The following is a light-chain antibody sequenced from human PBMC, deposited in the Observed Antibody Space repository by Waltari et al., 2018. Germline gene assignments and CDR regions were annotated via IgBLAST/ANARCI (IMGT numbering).Light chain of an antibody. V-gene: IGKV1-5*03. CDR2: KAS. CDR3: QQYNSPTYT. CDR1: QSVSSW. Sequence: DIQMTQSPSTLSASVGDRVTITCRASQSVSSWLAWYQQKPGKAPRLLIYKASSLQSGVPSRFSGSRSGTEFTLTISSLQPDDFAAYYCQQYNSPTYTFGQGTKLEIK. J-gene: IGKJ2*01.